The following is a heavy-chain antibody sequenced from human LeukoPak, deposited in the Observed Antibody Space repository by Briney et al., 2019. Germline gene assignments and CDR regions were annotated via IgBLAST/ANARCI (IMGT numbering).Heavy chain of an antibody. Sequence: SVKVSCKASGGTFSSYTISWVRQAPGQGLEWIGRIIPILGIANYAQKFQGRVTMTRDTSTSTVYMELSSLRSEDTAVYYCALILEWPKSFDYWGQGTLVTVSS. CDR1: GGTFSSYT. CDR2: IIPILGIA. J-gene: IGHJ4*02. CDR3: ALILEWPKSFDY. V-gene: IGHV1-69*02. D-gene: IGHD3-3*01.